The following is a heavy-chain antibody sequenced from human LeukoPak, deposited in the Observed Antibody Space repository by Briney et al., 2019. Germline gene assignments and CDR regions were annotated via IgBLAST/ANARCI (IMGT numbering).Heavy chain of an antibody. CDR1: GFTFSSYW. Sequence: GGSLRLSCVVSGFTFSSYWMSWVRQAPGKGLEWVANIKHDGSEKYYVDSVKGRFTISRDNAKNSVYLQVSSRRAEDTAVYYCARAQPAAIDYWGQGTLVTVSS. D-gene: IGHD2-2*01. J-gene: IGHJ4*02. CDR2: IKHDGSEK. CDR3: ARAQPAAIDY. V-gene: IGHV3-7*01.